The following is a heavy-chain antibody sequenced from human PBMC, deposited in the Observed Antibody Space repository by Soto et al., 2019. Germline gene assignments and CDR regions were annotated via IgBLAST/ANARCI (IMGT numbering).Heavy chain of an antibody. J-gene: IGHJ4*02. V-gene: IGHV4-4*02. Sequence: PSEPLSLTCAVSGDSISSSNWWSWVRQPPGKGLEWIGDIYHSGSTNYHPSLKSRVTLSVDKSKNHFSLTLTSVTAADTAVYYCARLDTSWLVWGQGSLV. D-gene: IGHD2-2*01. CDR2: IYHSGST. CDR3: ARLDTSWLV. CDR1: GDSISSSNW.